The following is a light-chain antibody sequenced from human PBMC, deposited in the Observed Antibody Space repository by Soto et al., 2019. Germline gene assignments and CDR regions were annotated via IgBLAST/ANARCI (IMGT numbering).Light chain of an antibody. Sequence: HSVLTQPPSASGTPGQRVIISCSGRSSNIGSNYVYWFQHLPGTAPKLLIYANDQRPSGVPDRFSGSKSGTSASLAISGLRSEDEADYYCAAWDDSLGGSWVFGGGTKVTVL. CDR1: SSNIGSNY. V-gene: IGLV1-47*02. CDR2: AND. J-gene: IGLJ3*02. CDR3: AAWDDSLGGSWV.